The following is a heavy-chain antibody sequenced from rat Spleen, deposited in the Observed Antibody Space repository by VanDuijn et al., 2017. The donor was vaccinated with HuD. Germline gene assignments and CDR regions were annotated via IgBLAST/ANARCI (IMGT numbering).Heavy chain of an antibody. CDR3: ARRDYGGYGDY. CDR1: GFSFSSYY. D-gene: IGHD1-11*01. J-gene: IGHJ2*01. Sequence: EMQLVESGGGLVQPGRSMNLSCVASGFSFSSYYMAWVRQAPTKGLEWVATVSYDGSATYYRDSVKGRFTISRENAKNTLYLQMDGLRSEDTATYYCARRDYGGYGDYWGQGVMVTVSS. V-gene: IGHV5-25*01. CDR2: VSYDGSAT.